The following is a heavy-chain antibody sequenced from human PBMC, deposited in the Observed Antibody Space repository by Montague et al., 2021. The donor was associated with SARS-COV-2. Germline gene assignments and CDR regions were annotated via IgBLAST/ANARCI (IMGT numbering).Heavy chain of an antibody. CDR3: ARQRITTIILVVITQPCSDFDL. V-gene: IGHV4-39*01. Sequence: SETLSLTCTVSGGSISSSCYYWGWLPQPPGKGLEWIASIYYSGNTYYNPSLKSRITTYVDKYKNQFSLKLSSVTAADTAVYYCARQRITTIILVVITQPCSDFDLWGRGTPVTVSS. CDR1: GGSISSSCYY. J-gene: IGHJ2*01. D-gene: IGHD3-22*01. CDR2: IYYSGNT.